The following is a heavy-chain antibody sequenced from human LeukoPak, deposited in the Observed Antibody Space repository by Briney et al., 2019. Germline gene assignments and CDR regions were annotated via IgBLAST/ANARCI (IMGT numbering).Heavy chain of an antibody. Sequence: PGGSLRLSCAASGFTFSSYSMNWVRQAPGKGLEWVSYISSSSSTIYYADSVMGRFTISRDNAKNSLYLQMNSLRAEDTAVYYCAREYYYDSSGYSLDAFDIWGQGTMVTVSS. V-gene: IGHV3-48*04. D-gene: IGHD3-22*01. J-gene: IGHJ3*02. CDR1: GFTFSSYS. CDR2: ISSSSSTI. CDR3: AREYYYDSSGYSLDAFDI.